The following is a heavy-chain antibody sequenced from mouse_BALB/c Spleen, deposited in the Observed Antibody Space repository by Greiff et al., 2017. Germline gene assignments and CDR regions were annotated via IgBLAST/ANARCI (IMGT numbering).Heavy chain of an antibody. V-gene: IGHV1S22*01. CDR3: KRVWRYGTMDY. D-gene: IGHD1-1*01. Sequence: LQQSGSELVRPGASVKLSCKASGYTFTSHCMHWVKQRPGQGLEWIGNIYPGSGSTNYDEKFKSKATLTVDTSSSTAYMQLSSLTSEDSAVYYCKRVWRYGTMDYWGQGTSVTVSS. CDR2: IYPGSGST. J-gene: IGHJ4*01. CDR1: GYTFTSHC.